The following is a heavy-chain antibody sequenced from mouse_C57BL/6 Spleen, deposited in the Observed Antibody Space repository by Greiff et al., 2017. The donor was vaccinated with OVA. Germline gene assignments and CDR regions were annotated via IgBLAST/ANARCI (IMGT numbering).Heavy chain of an antibody. J-gene: IGHJ4*01. CDR2: IRSKSNNYAT. CDR1: GFSFNTYA. CDR3: VRDSNYYAMDY. V-gene: IGHV10-1*01. Sequence: EVQLQQSGGGLVQPKGSLKLSCAASGFSFNTYAMNWVRQAPGKGLEWVARIRSKSNNYATYYADSVKDRFTISRDDSESMLYLQMNNLKTEDTAMYYCVRDSNYYAMDYWGQGTSVTVSS. D-gene: IGHD2-5*01.